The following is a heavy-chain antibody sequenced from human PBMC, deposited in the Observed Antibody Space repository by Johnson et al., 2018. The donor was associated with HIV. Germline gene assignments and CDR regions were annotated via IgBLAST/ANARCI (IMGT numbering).Heavy chain of an antibody. CDR1: GVTFSSHA. CDR3: ARVRGYSYGAHAFDI. Sequence: QVLLVESGGGVVQPGRSLRLSCAASGVTFSSHAMHWVRQAPGKGLEWVAVISYDGSNKYYADSVKGRFTISRDNSKNTLYLQMNSLRAEDTAVYYCARVRGYSYGAHAFDIWGQGTMVTVSS. J-gene: IGHJ3*02. D-gene: IGHD5-18*01. V-gene: IGHV3-30-3*01. CDR2: ISYDGSNK.